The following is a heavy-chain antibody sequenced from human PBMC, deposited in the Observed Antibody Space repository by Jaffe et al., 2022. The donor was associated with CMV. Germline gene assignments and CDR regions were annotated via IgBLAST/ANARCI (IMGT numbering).Heavy chain of an antibody. J-gene: IGHJ6*02. V-gene: IGHV3-33*01. CDR2: IWYDGSNK. CDR3: ARDLSGSYPDIYYYYYGMDV. D-gene: IGHD1-26*01. Sequence: QVQLVESGGGVVQPGRSLRLSCAASGFTFSSYGMHWVRQAPGKGLEWVAVIWYDGSNKYYADSVKGRFTISRDNSKNTLYLQMNSLRAEDTAVYYCARDLSGSYPDIYYYYYGMDVWGQGTTVTVSS. CDR1: GFTFSSYG.